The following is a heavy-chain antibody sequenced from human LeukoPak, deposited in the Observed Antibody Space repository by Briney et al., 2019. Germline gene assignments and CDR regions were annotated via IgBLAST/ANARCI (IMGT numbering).Heavy chain of an antibody. CDR1: GYTFTSYD. CDR2: MNPNSGNT. V-gene: IGHV1-8*01. D-gene: IGHD3-3*01. CDR3: ARAGYYDFWSGYRKNAFDT. Sequence: ASVKVSCKASGYTFTSYDINWVRQATGQGLEWMGWMNPNSGNTGYAQKFQGRVTMTRNTSISTAYMELSSLRSEDTAVYYCARAGYYDFWSGYRKNAFDTWGQGTMVTVSS. J-gene: IGHJ3*02.